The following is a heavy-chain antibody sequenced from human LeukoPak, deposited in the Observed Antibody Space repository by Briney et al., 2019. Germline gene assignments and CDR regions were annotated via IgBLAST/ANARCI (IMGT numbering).Heavy chain of an antibody. CDR1: GFTFSSYG. Sequence: GGSLRLSCAASGFTFSSYGMNWVRQAPGKGLEWVSYISTSSNTIYYADSVKGRFTISRDNAKKSLYLQMNSLRAEDTAVYYCARGDCSGGSCYLSLTTIDYWGQGTLVTVSS. D-gene: IGHD2-15*01. V-gene: IGHV3-48*01. J-gene: IGHJ4*02. CDR2: ISTSSNTI. CDR3: ARGDCSGGSCYLSLTTIDY.